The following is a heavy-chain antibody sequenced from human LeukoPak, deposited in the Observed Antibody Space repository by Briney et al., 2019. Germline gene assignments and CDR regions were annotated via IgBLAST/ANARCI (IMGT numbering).Heavy chain of an antibody. V-gene: IGHV1-2*02. CDR1: GYTFTGYY. CDR3: ARDGTIFGVVFDY. Sequence: ASVKVSCKASGYTFTGYYMHWVRQAPGQGLEWMGWINPNSGGTNYAQKFQGRVTMTRDTSISTAYMELSSLRSEDTAVYYCARDGTIFGVVFDYWGQGTLVTVSS. J-gene: IGHJ4*02. D-gene: IGHD3-3*01. CDR2: INPNSGGT.